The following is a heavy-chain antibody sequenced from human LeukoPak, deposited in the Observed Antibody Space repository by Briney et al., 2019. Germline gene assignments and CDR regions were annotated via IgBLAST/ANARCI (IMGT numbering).Heavy chain of an antibody. CDR3: TKDLYYYDSSGYSYCFDY. J-gene: IGHJ4*02. CDR2: ISWDGGST. V-gene: IGHV3-43*01. CDR1: GFTFDDYT. Sequence: QTGGSLRLSCAASGFTFDDYTMHWVRQAPGKGLEWVSLISWDGGSTYYADSVKGRFTISRDNSKNSLYLQMNSLRAEDTALYYCTKDLYYYDSSGYSYCFDYWGQGTLVTVSS. D-gene: IGHD3-22*01.